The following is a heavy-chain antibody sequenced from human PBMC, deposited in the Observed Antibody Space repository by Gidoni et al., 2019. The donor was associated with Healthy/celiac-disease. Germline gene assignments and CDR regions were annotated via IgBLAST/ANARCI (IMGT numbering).Heavy chain of an antibody. J-gene: IGHJ4*02. D-gene: IGHD6-13*01. Sequence: EVQLVESGGGLVKPGGSLRLSCAASGFTFSSYSMNWVRQAPGKGLEWVSSISSSSSYIYYADSVKGRFTISRDNAKNSLYLQMNSLRAEDTAVYYCARELLLEQQLDQFDYWGQGTLVTVSS. V-gene: IGHV3-21*01. CDR3: ARELLLEQQLDQFDY. CDR1: GFTFSSYS. CDR2: ISSSSSYI.